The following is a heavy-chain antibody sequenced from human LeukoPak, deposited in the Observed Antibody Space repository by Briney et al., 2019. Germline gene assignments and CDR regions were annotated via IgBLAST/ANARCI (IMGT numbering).Heavy chain of an antibody. J-gene: IGHJ4*02. CDR2: ISDGT. CDR3: ARDRIAARFPYYFDY. D-gene: IGHD6-6*01. CDR1: GSTFSTYA. Sequence: GGSLRLSCEVSGSTFSTYAMSWVRQAPGKGLEWVSGISDGTYYADSVKGRFTISRDNAKNSLYLRMNSLRAEDTAVYYCARDRIAARFPYYFDYWGQGTLVTVSS. V-gene: IGHV3-23*01.